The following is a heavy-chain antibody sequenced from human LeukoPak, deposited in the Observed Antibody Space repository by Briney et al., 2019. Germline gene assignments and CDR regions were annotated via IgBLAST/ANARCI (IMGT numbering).Heavy chain of an antibody. V-gene: IGHV3-66*03. CDR3: ARDLRNGLANCGGDWGLSDP. J-gene: IGHJ5*02. D-gene: IGHD2-21*02. CDR2: IYSCGST. CDR1: GFTVSSNY. Sequence: GGSLRLSCAASGFTVSSNYMSWVRQAPGKGLEWVSAIYSCGSTYYADSVKGRFTISRDNSKNTLYLQMNSLRAEDTAVYYCARDLRNGLANCGGDWGLSDPWGQGTLVTVSS.